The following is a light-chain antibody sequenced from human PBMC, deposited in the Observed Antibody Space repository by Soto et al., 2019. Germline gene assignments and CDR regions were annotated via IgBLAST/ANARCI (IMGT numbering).Light chain of an antibody. V-gene: IGKV3-20*01. CDR3: QQYGSSLST. J-gene: IGKJ5*01. CDR2: GAA. CDR1: QSVNNNY. Sequence: EIVLTQSPGTLSLSPGERATLSCRASQSVNNNYLAWHQQKPGQAPRLLILGAASKTTGIPDRFSGSGSGTYFTLNISRGEPEDFAVYYCQQYGSSLSTFGQGTRLEIK.